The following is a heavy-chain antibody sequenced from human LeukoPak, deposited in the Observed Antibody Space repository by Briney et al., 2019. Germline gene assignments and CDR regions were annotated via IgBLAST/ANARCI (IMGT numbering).Heavy chain of an antibody. V-gene: IGHV1-2*02. CDR3: RVGGEIAVAGMRKLDNDY. Sequence: GASVKVSCKASGYTFTGYYMHWVRQAPGQGLEWMGWINPNSGGTNYAQKFQGRVTMTRDTSISTAYMELSRLRSDDTAVYYCRVGGEIAVAGMRKLDNDYWGQGTLVTVSS. J-gene: IGHJ4*02. D-gene: IGHD6-19*01. CDR1: GYTFTGYY. CDR2: INPNSGGT.